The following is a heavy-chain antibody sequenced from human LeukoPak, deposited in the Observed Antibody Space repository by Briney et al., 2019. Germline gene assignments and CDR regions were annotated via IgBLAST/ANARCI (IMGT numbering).Heavy chain of an antibody. J-gene: IGHJ4*02. CDR2: ISSSSSYI. CDR3: ASQGGSYRFYFDY. V-gene: IGHV3-21*01. Sequence: NPGGSLRLSCAASGFTFSSYSMNWVRQAPGKGLEWVSSISSSSSYIYYADSVKGRFTISRDNAKNSLYLQMNSLRAEDTAVYYCASQGGSYRFYFDYWGQGTLVTVSS. CDR1: GFTFSSYS. D-gene: IGHD1-26*01.